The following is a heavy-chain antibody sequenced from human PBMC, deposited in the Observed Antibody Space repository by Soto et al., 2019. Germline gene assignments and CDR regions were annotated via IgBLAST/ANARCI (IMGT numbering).Heavy chain of an antibody. V-gene: IGHV3-74*01. J-gene: IGHJ4*02. D-gene: IGHD5-18*01. Sequence: EVQLVESGGGLVQPGGSLRLSCAASGFTFSSYWMHWVRQAPGKGLVWVSRINSDGSSTSYAGSVKGRFTISRDNAKNTLYLQMNSLRAEDTAVYYCARGGGYSYVGVEYWGQGTLVTVSS. CDR2: INSDGSST. CDR3: ARGGGYSYVGVEY. CDR1: GFTFSSYW.